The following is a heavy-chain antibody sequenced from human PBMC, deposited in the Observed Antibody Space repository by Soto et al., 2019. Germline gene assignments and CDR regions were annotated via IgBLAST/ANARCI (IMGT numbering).Heavy chain of an antibody. V-gene: IGHV5-51*01. D-gene: IGHD1-26*01. Sequence: GESLKISCKVSGYNFVSYWIGWVRQMPGKGLEWMGIIYPGDSDTRYSPSFQGQVAISADKSISTAYLQWSSLKASDTAIYYCARHGLLGGLVNNNWFDPWGQGTLVTVSS. CDR1: GYNFVSYW. CDR2: IYPGDSDT. J-gene: IGHJ5*02. CDR3: ARHGLLGGLVNNNWFDP.